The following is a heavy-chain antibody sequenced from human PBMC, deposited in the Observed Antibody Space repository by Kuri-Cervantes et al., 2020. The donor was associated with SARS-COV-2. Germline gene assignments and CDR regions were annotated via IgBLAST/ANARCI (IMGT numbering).Heavy chain of an antibody. D-gene: IGHD4-17*01. Sequence: GSLRLSCNVSGGSISSTSSYWGWVRQPPGKGLEWIATIFYSGSIYYNPSLRGRVTISVDTSNNLFSLKVTSVTAADTAVYYCARHDLTTETTRERGLDYWGQGTLVTVSS. J-gene: IGHJ4*02. CDR3: ARHDLTTETTRERGLDY. V-gene: IGHV4-39*01. CDR1: GGSISSTSSY. CDR2: IFYSGSI.